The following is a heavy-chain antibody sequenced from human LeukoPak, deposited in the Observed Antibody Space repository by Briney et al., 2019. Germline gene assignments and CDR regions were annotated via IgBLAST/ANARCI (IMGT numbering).Heavy chain of an antibody. CDR2: ITSSSSNI. D-gene: IGHD6-13*01. J-gene: IGHJ4*02. V-gene: IGHV3-21*01. CDR3: ARDPHSSSWGLSDY. CDR1: GFTFSTYW. Sequence: GGSLRLSCAASGFTFSTYWMNWVRQAPGKGLEWVSSITSSSSNIYYADSVRGRFTISRDNAKNSLSLQMNSLRDEDTAVYFCARDPHSSSWGLSDYWGQGTLVTVSS.